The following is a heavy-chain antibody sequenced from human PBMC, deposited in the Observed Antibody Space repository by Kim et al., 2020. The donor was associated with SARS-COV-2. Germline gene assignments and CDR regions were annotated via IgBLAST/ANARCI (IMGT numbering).Heavy chain of an antibody. D-gene: IGHD3-3*01. CDR1: GFTFSSYS. J-gene: IGHJ4*02. V-gene: IGHV3-48*02. CDR2: ISSSSSTI. Sequence: GVSLRLSCAASGFTFSSYSMNWVRQAPGKGLEWVSYISSSSSTIYYADSVKGRFTISRDNAKNSLYLQMNSLRDEDTAVYYCARDLDYDFWSGYAKTFDYWGQGTLVTVSS. CDR3: ARDLDYDFWSGYAKTFDY.